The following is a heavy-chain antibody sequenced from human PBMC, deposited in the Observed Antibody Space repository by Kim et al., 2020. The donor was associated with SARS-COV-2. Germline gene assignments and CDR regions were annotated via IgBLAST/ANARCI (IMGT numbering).Heavy chain of an antibody. CDR1: GFSLSTSGMC. D-gene: IGHD2-15*01. CDR2: IDWDDDK. Sequence: SGPTLVNPTQTLTLTCTFSGFSLSTSGMCVSWIRQSPGKALEWLARIDWDDDKYYSTSLRARRTISKDTPKNQVVLTMTNMDPVDTATYYCARIPPARQCSGGSCYFFDYWGQGTLVTVSS. CDR3: ARIPPARQCSGGSCYFFDY. J-gene: IGHJ4*02. V-gene: IGHV2-70*11.